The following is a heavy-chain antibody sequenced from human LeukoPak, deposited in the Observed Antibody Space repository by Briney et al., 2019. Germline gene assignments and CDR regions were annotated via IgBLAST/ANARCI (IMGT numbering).Heavy chain of an antibody. CDR1: GFTFSNAY. V-gene: IGHV3-15*01. CDR3: SRSTWRYTMDV. CDR2: IKSKTDGGTT. Sequence: GGSLRLSCTASGFTFSNAYMSWVRQAPGKGLEWVGRIKSKTDGGTTDYVAPVKGRFTISRDDSKDTLYLQMNSLKTEDTAVYFCSRSTWRYTMDVWGQGTTVTVSS. D-gene: IGHD5-24*01. J-gene: IGHJ6*02.